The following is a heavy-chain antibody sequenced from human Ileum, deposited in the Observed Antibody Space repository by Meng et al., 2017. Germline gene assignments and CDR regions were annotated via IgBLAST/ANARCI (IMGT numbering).Heavy chain of an antibody. CDR3: ATSNDRDVYYLGY. V-gene: IGHV4-4*02. Sequence: VQLQGSGPGLVKPSGTLSLTCAVSGTWWSWVRQPPGKGLEWIGEIFQSGRTNYNPSLKSRVTISIDKSKSQISLQLSAVTAADTAVYSCATSNDRDVYYLGYWGQGTLVTVSS. CDR1: GTW. CDR2: IFQSGRT. D-gene: IGHD3-22*01. J-gene: IGHJ4*02.